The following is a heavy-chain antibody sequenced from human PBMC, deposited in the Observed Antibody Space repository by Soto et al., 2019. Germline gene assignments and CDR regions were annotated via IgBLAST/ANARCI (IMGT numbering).Heavy chain of an antibody. D-gene: IGHD6-19*01. CDR2: ISGSGGST. V-gene: IGHV3-23*01. J-gene: IGHJ4*02. CDR3: AKDRSSGWYSGEDYFDY. CDR1: GFTFSSYA. Sequence: GGSLRLSCAASGFTFSSYAMSWVRQAPGKGLEWVSAISGSGGSTYYADSVKGRFTISRDNSKNTLYLQMNSLRAEDTAVYYCAKDRSSGWYSGEDYFDYWGQGTLVTVCS.